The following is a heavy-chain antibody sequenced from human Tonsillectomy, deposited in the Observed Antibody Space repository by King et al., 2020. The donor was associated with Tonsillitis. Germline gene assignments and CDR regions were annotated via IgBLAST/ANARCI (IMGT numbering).Heavy chain of an antibody. CDR2: IVVGSGTT. J-gene: IGHJ5*02. Sequence: QLVQSGPEVRKPGTSVKVSCKASGLTFSTSAVQWVRQARGQRLEWIGWIVVGSGTTNYAQKFQERVTITRDMSTRTVYMELRSLRSEDTAVYYCATEGDMATWFDPWGQGTLVTVSS. CDR1: GLTFSTSA. CDR3: ATEGDMATWFDP. V-gene: IGHV1-58*01. D-gene: IGHD5-12*01.